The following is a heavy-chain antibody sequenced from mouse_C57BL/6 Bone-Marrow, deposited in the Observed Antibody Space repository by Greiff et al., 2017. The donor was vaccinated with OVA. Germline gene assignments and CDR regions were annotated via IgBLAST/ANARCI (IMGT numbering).Heavy chain of an antibody. CDR3: ARNHSNYVFDY. D-gene: IGHD2-5*01. Sequence: VQLQQSGPELVKPGASVKISCKASGYTFTDYYMNWVKQSHGKSLEWIRDINPNNGGTSYNQKFKGKATLTVDKTSSTAYMELRSLTSEDSAVYYCARNHSNYVFDYWGQGTTLTVSS. CDR1: GYTFTDYY. J-gene: IGHJ2*01. CDR2: INPNNGGT. V-gene: IGHV1-26*01.